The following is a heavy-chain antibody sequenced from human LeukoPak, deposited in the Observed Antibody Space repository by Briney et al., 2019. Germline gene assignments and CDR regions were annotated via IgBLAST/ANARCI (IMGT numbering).Heavy chain of an antibody. CDR2: INHSGST. CDR3: ARDLPHYDILTGYYPAPYYMDV. D-gene: IGHD3-9*01. J-gene: IGHJ6*03. V-gene: IGHV4-34*01. CDR1: GGSFSGYY. Sequence: SETLSLTCAVYGGSFSGYYWSWIRQPPGKGLEWIGEINHSGSTNYNPSLKSRVTIPVDTSKNQFSLKLSSVTAADTAVYYCARDLPHYDILTGYYPAPYYMDVWGKGTTVTVSS.